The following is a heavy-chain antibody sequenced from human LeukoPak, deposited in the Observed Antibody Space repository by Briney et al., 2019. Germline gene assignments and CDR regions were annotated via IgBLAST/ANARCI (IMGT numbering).Heavy chain of an antibody. Sequence: PSETLSLTCAVYGGSFTGYYWSWIRQPPGKGLEWIGEINHSGSTNFNPSLKSRVSISVDTSKNQFSLKLNSVTAADTAVYYCARGRGFGYWGQGTLVTVSP. CDR1: GGSFTGYY. CDR2: INHSGST. J-gene: IGHJ4*02. V-gene: IGHV4-34*01. D-gene: IGHD3-10*01. CDR3: ARGRGFGY.